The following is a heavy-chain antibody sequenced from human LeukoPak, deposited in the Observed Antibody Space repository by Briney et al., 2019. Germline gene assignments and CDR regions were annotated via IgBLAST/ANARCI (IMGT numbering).Heavy chain of an antibody. CDR3: ARLPDCNSTSCLKGAFDI. D-gene: IGHD2-2*01. CDR1: GGSISDYF. J-gene: IGHJ3*02. Sequence: PSETLSLTCTVSGGSISDYFWSWIRQPPGKGLEWIGFITYSGRTDQNPSLKSRVTISVDASKNQFSLNLTSVTAADTAVYYCARLPDCNSTSCLKGAFDIWGQGTMVTVSS. CDR2: ITYSGRT. V-gene: IGHV4-59*08.